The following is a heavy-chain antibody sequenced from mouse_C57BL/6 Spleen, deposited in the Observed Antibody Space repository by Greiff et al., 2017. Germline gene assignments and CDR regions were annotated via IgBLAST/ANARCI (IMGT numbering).Heavy chain of an antibody. CDR3: TTKWCAY. J-gene: IGHJ3*01. CDR2: IDPENGDT. CDR1: GFNIKDDY. V-gene: IGHV14-4*01. Sequence: EVQLQQSGAELVRPGASVKLSCTASGFNIKDDYMHWVQQRPEQGLEWIGWIDPENGDTEYASKFQGKATITADTSSNTAYLKLSSLTSEDTAVYYCTTKWCAYWGQGTLVTVSA.